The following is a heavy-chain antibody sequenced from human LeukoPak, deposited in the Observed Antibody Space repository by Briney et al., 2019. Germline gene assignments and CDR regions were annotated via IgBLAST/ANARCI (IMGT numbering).Heavy chain of an antibody. Sequence: GGSLRLSCAASGFTFSSYWMSWVRQAPGKGLELVANIKQDGSEKYYVDSVKGRFTISRDNAKNSLYLQMNSLRAEDTAVYYCANLPAAISFDYWGQGTLVTVSS. J-gene: IGHJ4*02. D-gene: IGHD2-2*02. CDR2: IKQDGSEK. V-gene: IGHV3-7*01. CDR1: GFTFSSYW. CDR3: ANLPAAISFDY.